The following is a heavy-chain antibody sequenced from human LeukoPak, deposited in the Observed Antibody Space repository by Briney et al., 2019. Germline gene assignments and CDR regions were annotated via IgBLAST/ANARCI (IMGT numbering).Heavy chain of an antibody. V-gene: IGHV4-38-2*02. D-gene: IGHD6-19*01. J-gene: IGHJ6*03. Sequence: SETLSLTCTVSGYSISSGYYWGWIRQPPGKGLEWIGSIYHSGSTYYNPSLKSRVTISVDTSKNQFSLKLSSVTAADTAVYYCARAQSSGWYYYYYMDVWGKGTTVTVSS. CDR1: GYSISSGYY. CDR2: IYHSGST. CDR3: ARAQSSGWYYYYYMDV.